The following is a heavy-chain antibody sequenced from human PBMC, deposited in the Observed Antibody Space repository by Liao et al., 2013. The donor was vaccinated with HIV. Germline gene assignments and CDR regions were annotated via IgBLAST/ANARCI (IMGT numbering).Heavy chain of an antibody. D-gene: IGHD3-22*01. CDR3: ARARWGYDTSGLRLYYHYMDV. J-gene: IGHJ6*03. V-gene: IGHV4-34*01. Sequence: QVQLQQWGAGLLKPSETLSLTCAVYGGSFSGYYWSWIRQPPGKGLEWIGEINHSGSTNYNPSLKSRVTISVDTSKNQFSLKLSSVTAADTAVYYCARARWGYDTSGLRLYYHYMDVWGQRDHGHRLL. CDR2: INHSGST. CDR1: GGSFSGYY.